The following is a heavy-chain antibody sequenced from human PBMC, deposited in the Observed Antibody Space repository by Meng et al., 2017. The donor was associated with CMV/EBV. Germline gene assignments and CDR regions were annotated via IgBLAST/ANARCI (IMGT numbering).Heavy chain of an antibody. CDR2: INTSGST. V-gene: IGHV4-4*07. CDR1: GGSISSYD. Sequence: HLKAAGPDRVIPPHTLSPTSTVSGGSISSYDLSWIRQPACKGLEWIGRINTSGSTNYNPSLKSRVTMSVDTSKNQFSLKLSSVTAADTAVYYCARGPEVDYGDYAGLDYWGQGTLVTVSS. J-gene: IGHJ4*02. D-gene: IGHD4-17*01. CDR3: ARGPEVDYGDYAGLDY.